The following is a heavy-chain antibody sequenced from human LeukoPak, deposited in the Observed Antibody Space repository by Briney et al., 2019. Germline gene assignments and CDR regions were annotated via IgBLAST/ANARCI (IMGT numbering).Heavy chain of an antibody. CDR1: GGSFSNYY. J-gene: IGHJ6*02. V-gene: IGHV4-39*01. CDR2: IYYSGST. D-gene: IGHD6-13*01. Sequence: PSETLSLTCAVYGGSFSNYYWTWIRQPPGKGLEWIGSIYYSGSTYYNPSLKSRVTISVDTSKNQFSLKLSSVTAADTAVYYCARRPAAGASYYYYGMDVWGQGTTVTVSS. CDR3: ARRPAAGASYYYYGMDV.